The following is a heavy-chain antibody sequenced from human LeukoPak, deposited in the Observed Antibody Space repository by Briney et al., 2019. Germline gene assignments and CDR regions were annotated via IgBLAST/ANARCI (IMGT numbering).Heavy chain of an antibody. CDR1: GFTFSSYA. V-gene: IGHV3-23*01. CDR2: ISGSGGST. J-gene: IGHJ4*02. Sequence: GGSLRLSCAASGFTFSSYAMSWVRQAPGKGLEWLSGISGSGGSTHNADSVKGRFTISRDNSKNTLYLHMNNLRVEDTAVYYCAKDPGTIFGVIIPTSIDYWGQGTLVTVSS. CDR3: AKDPGTIFGVIIPTSIDY. D-gene: IGHD3-3*01.